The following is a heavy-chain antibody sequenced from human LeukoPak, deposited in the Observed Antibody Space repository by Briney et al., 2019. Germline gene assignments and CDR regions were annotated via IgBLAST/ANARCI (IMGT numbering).Heavy chain of an antibody. Sequence: ASVKVSCKASGYTFTSYYMHWVRQAPGQGLEWMGWMNPNSGNTGYAQKFQGRVTMTRNTSISTAYMELSSLRSEDTAVYYCARGGSYSIYYYYYGMDVWGQGTTVTVSS. D-gene: IGHD1-26*01. V-gene: IGHV1-8*02. J-gene: IGHJ6*02. CDR2: MNPNSGNT. CDR1: GYTFTSYY. CDR3: ARGGSYSIYYYYYGMDV.